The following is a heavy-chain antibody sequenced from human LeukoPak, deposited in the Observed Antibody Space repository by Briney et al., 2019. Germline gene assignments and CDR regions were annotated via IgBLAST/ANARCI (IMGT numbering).Heavy chain of an antibody. CDR3: ARVGAGVAFDY. CDR1: GGSISSGGYS. V-gene: IGHV4-30-2*01. D-gene: IGHD3-3*01. Sequence: SETLSLNCAVSGGSISSGGYSWSWIRQPPGTGLEWIGYIYHSGSTYYNPSLKSRVTISVDRSKNQFSLKLSSVTAADTAVYYCARVGAGVAFDYWGQGTLVTVSS. J-gene: IGHJ4*02. CDR2: IYHSGST.